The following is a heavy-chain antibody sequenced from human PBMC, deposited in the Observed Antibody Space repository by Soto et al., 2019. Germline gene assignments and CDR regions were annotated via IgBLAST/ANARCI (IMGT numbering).Heavy chain of an antibody. D-gene: IGHD3-22*01. CDR2: IGPYDGST. CDR1: GFTFTNYF. J-gene: IGHJ6*02. CDR3: ARGDGRGSSGFYYYYGMDV. V-gene: IGHV1-46*04. Sequence: QVQLVQSGAEVKEPGASLKVSCKASGFTFTNYFFHWVRQAPREGLEWMGTIGPYDGSTSYLKTLQGNITLTSDTSPSTVYMELSTLRSEDTAVYYCARGDGRGSSGFYYYYGMDVWGHGTPVTVSS.